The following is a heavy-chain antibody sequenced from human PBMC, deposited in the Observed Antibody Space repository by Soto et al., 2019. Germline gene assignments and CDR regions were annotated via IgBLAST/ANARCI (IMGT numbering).Heavy chain of an antibody. CDR3: AKRIGGSYAGNWFDP. J-gene: IGHJ5*02. V-gene: IGHV3-23*01. CDR1: GFTFSSYA. CDR2: ISGSGGST. D-gene: IGHD1-26*01. Sequence: GSLRLSCAASGFTFSSYAMSWVRQAPGKGLEWVSAISGSGGSTYYADSVKGRFTISRDNSKNTLYLQMNSLRAEDTAVYYCAKRIGGSYAGNWFDPWGQGTLVTVSS.